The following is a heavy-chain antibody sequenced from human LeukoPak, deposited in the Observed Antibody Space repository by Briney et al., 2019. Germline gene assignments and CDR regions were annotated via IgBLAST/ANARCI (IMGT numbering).Heavy chain of an antibody. V-gene: IGHV1-69*13. CDR2: IIPIFGTA. Sequence: SVKVSCKASGGTFSSYAISWVRQAPGQGLEWMGGIIPIFGTANYAQKFQGRVTITADESTSTAYMELSSLRSEDTAVYYCAHSGSYTEVWFDPWGQGTLVTAS. J-gene: IGHJ5*02. CDR3: AHSGSYTEVWFDP. CDR1: GGTFSSYA. D-gene: IGHD1-26*01.